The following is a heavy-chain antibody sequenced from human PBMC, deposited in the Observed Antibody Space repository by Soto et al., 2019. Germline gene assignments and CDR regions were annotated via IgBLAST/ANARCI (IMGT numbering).Heavy chain of an antibody. CDR3: ARDRRPYYYDSSGFDY. V-gene: IGHV3-33*01. Sequence: PGGSLRLSCAASGFTFSSYGMHWVRQAPGKGLEWVAVIWYDGSNKYYADSVKGRFTISRDNSKNTLYLQMNSLRAEDTAVYYCARDRRPYYYDSSGFDYWGQGTLVTVSS. J-gene: IGHJ4*02. CDR2: IWYDGSNK. CDR1: GFTFSSYG. D-gene: IGHD3-22*01.